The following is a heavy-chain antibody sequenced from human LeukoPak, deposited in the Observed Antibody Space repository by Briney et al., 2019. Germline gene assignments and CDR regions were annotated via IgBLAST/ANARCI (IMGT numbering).Heavy chain of an antibody. Sequence: SETLSLTCSVSGGSNSGENYYWAWIRQPPGKGLEWIVSIYSGGSPYHNPSLNSRVTMSVDTSKNQFSLKLSSVTAADTAVYYCARHLEMATNYFDYWGQGTLVTVSS. J-gene: IGHJ4*02. D-gene: IGHD5-24*01. CDR3: ARHLEMATNYFDY. CDR2: IYSGGSP. CDR1: GGSNSGENYY. V-gene: IGHV4-39*01.